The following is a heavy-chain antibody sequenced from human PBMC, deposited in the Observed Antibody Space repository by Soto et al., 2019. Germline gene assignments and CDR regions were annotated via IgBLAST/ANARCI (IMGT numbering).Heavy chain of an antibody. Sequence: GGSLRLSCAASGFTFSSYAMSWVRQAPGKGLEWVSAISGSGGSTYYADSVKGRFTISRDNSKNTLYLQMNSLRAEDTAVYYCAPDYYGSGSYYYMDVWGKGTTVTVS. D-gene: IGHD3-10*01. J-gene: IGHJ6*03. CDR1: GFTFSSYA. CDR3: APDYYGSGSYYYMDV. CDR2: ISGSGGST. V-gene: IGHV3-23*01.